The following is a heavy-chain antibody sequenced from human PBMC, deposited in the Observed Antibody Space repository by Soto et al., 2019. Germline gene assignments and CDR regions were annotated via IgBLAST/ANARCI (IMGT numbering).Heavy chain of an antibody. J-gene: IGHJ6*02. CDR1: GFTFSSYG. D-gene: IGHD6-19*01. CDR3: AIVIVSSGWTPSLPNYYYGMDV. Sequence: GGSLRLSCAASGFTFSSYGMHWVRQAPGKGLEWVAVISYDGSNKYYADSVKGRFTISRDNSKNTLYLQMNSLRAEDMAVYYCAIVIVSSGWTPSLPNYYYGMDVWGQGTTVTVSS. CDR2: ISYDGSNK. V-gene: IGHV3-30*03.